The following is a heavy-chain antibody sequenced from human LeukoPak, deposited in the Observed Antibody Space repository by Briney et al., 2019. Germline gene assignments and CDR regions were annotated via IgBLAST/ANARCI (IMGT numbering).Heavy chain of an antibody. CDR1: GYTFTSYA. J-gene: IGHJ4*02. D-gene: IGHD3-9*01. V-gene: IGHV1-3*01. CDR2: INAGNGNT. Sequence: ASVMVSCKASGYTFTSYAMHWVRQAPGQRLEWMGWINAGNGNTKYSQKFQGRVTITRDTSASTAYMELSSLRSEDTAVYYCARGEHDILTGPPDYWGQGTLVTVSS. CDR3: ARGEHDILTGPPDY.